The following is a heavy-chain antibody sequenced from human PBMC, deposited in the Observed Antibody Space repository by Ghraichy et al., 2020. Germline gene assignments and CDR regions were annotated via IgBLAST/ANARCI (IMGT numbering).Heavy chain of an antibody. V-gene: IGHV3-11*04. D-gene: IGHD2-15*01. Sequence: GGSLRLSCAASGFTFSDYYMSWIRQAPGKGLEWVLYISSSGSTIYYADSVKGRFTISRDNAKNSLYLQMNSLRAEDTAVYYCARDWRDDCSGGSCLYYYYGMDVWGQGTTVTVSS. CDR2: ISSSGSTI. J-gene: IGHJ6*02. CDR1: GFTFSDYY. CDR3: ARDWRDDCSGGSCLYYYYGMDV.